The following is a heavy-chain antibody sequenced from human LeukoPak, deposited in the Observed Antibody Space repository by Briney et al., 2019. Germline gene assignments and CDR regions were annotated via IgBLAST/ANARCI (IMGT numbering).Heavy chain of an antibody. J-gene: IGHJ4*02. CDR2: IHHSGST. V-gene: IGHV4-30-2*01. CDR1: GGSISSGGYS. Sequence: NTSETLSLTCGVSGGSISSGGYSWSWIRQPPGKGLEWIGYIHHSGSTYYNPSLKSRVTISVDRSKNQFSLKLSSVTAADTAVYYCAIGYCSGGSCFDYWGQGTLVTVSS. D-gene: IGHD2-15*01. CDR3: AIGYCSGGSCFDY.